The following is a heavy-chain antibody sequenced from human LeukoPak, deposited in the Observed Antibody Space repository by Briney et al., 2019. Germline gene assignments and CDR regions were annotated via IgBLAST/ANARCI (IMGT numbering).Heavy chain of an antibody. CDR2: IYHSGST. Sequence: SETLSLTCAVSGGSISSGGYSWSWLRQPPGRGLEGIGYIYHSGSTYYNPSLKSRVTISVDRTKNQFSLKLSSVTAADTAVYYCARALEWSNDAFDIWGQGTMVTVSS. D-gene: IGHD3-3*01. CDR3: ARALEWSNDAFDI. V-gene: IGHV4-30-2*01. CDR1: GGSISSGGYS. J-gene: IGHJ3*02.